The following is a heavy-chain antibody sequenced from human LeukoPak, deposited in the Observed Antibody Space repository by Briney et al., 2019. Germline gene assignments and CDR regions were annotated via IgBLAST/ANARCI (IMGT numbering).Heavy chain of an antibody. Sequence: GGSLRLSCAASGFTFSSYGMSWVRQAPGKGLEWVAAISGSGDSTYYAEDSVKGRFTISRDNSKNTLYLQMNSLRAEDTAVYYCAKAGSSHYYYMDVWGKGTTVTISS. CDR1: GFTFSSYG. D-gene: IGHD3-10*01. CDR3: AKAGSSHYYYMDV. V-gene: IGHV3-23*01. J-gene: IGHJ6*03. CDR2: ISGSGDST.